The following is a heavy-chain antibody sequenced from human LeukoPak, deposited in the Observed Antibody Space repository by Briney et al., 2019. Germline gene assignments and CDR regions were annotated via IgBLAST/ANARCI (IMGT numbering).Heavy chain of an antibody. CDR2: IYHSGST. V-gene: IGHV4-38-2*01. CDR3: AGTKGGIDYYGSGPWEFDP. CDR1: GYSISSGYY. Sequence: NPSETLSLTCAVSGYSISSGYYWGWIRQPPGKGLEWIGSIYHSGSTYYNPSLKSRVTISVDTSKNQFSLKLSSVTAADTAVYYCAGTKGGIDYYGSGPWEFDPWGQGTLVTVSS. J-gene: IGHJ5*02. D-gene: IGHD3-10*01.